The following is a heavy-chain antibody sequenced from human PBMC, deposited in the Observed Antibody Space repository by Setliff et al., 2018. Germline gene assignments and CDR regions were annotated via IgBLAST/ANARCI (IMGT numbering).Heavy chain of an antibody. J-gene: IGHJ4*02. CDR1: TFSSYA. CDR3: ATPVPRYSSGWYCY. D-gene: IGHD6-19*01. V-gene: IGHV3-48*04. CDR2: ISSSSSTI. Sequence: TFSSYAMSWVRQAPGKGLEWVSYISSSSSTIYYADSVKGRFTISRDNAKNSLYLQMNSLRAEDTAVYYCATPVPRYSSGWYCYWGQGTLVTVSS.